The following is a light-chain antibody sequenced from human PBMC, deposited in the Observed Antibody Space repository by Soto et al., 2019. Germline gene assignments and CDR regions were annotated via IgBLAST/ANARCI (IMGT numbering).Light chain of an antibody. Sequence: EIVMTQSPATLPVSPGERATLSCRASQSVRSNLAWYQQKPGQTPRLLIYDASTRAPGIPARFSGSGSGTEFTLTISSLQSEDFAVYYCQQFNNWPWTFGQGTKVEIK. CDR2: DAS. CDR1: QSVRSN. CDR3: QQFNNWPWT. J-gene: IGKJ1*01. V-gene: IGKV3-15*01.